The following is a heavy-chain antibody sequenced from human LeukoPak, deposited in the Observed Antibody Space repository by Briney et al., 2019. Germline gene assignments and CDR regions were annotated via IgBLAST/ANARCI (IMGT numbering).Heavy chain of an antibody. V-gene: IGHV3-30*02. CDR1: GFTFSSYG. CDR2: IRYDGSNK. CDR3: AKDSQGRDYDFWSGYHHFYMDV. D-gene: IGHD3-3*01. Sequence: GGSLRLSCAASGFTFSSYGMNWVRQAPGKGLEGVAFIRYDGSNKYYADSVKGGFTISRDNSKNTLYLQMNSLRAEDTAVYYCAKDSQGRDYDFWSGYHHFYMDVWGKGTTVTVSS. J-gene: IGHJ6*03.